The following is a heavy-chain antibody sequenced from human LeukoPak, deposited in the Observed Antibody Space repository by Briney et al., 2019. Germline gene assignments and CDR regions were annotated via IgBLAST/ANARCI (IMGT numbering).Heavy chain of an antibody. CDR2: ISNDGSSK. Sequence: GGSLRLSCAGSEVTFSNYAVHWVRQAPGRGLEWVAVISNDGSSKYYADSVKGRFIVSRDNTQNTLYLQTNSLKSEDTAIYYCARPSYGGNNYYYYGLAVWGQGTTVTVSS. D-gene: IGHD4-23*01. J-gene: IGHJ6*02. CDR1: EVTFSNYA. V-gene: IGHV3-30-3*01. CDR3: ARPSYGGNNYYYYGLAV.